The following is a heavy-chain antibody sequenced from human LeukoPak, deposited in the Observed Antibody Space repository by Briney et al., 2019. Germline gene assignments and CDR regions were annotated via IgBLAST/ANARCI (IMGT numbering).Heavy chain of an antibody. J-gene: IGHJ4*02. CDR2: INPNSGGT. CDR3: ARARRTMVRGVIPFLGFDY. D-gene: IGHD3-10*01. Sequence: ASVKVSCKASGYTFTGYYMHWVRQAPGQGLEWMGWINPNSGGTNYAQKFQGRVTMTRDTSISTAYMELSRLRSDDTAVYYCARARRTMVRGVIPFLGFDYWGQGTLVTVSP. CDR1: GYTFTGYY. V-gene: IGHV1-2*02.